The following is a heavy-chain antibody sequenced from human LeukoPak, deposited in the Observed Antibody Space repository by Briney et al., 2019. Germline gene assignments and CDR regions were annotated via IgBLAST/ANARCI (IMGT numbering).Heavy chain of an antibody. D-gene: IGHD4-17*01. V-gene: IGHV3-30*18. CDR2: ISVDESQQ. CDR3: AKDPRPLTTAKPDDY. CDR1: GFTFNRCA. J-gene: IGHJ4*02. Sequence: PGGSLRLSCGASGFTFNRCAMHWVRQALGKGLEWVAVISVDESQQFYADSVKGRFTISRDNFKNTVYLQMNSLRVEDTAVYYCAKDPRPLTTAKPDDYWGQGTLVTVSS.